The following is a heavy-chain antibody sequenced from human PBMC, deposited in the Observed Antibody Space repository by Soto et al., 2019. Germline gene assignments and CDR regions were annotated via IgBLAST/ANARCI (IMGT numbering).Heavy chain of an antibody. CDR3: ARERYQVISDGMDV. CDR1: GYTFTGYY. D-gene: IGHD2-2*01. CDR2: IDPETGGT. V-gene: IGHV1-2*02. J-gene: IGHJ6*02. Sequence: ASVKVSCKASGYTFTGYYVHWVREAPGQGLEWMGWIDPETGGTSYAQKFQGRVTLSRDTSINTAYLELSRLRFDDAAVYFCARERYQVISDGMDVWGQGTTVTVSS.